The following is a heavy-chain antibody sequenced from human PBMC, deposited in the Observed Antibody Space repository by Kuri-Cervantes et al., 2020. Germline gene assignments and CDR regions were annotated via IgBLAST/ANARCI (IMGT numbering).Heavy chain of an antibody. CDR3: ARGRSMGAFDI. Sequence: GESLKISCAASGFTFSSYAKHWVRQAPGKGLEWVAVISYDGSNKYYADSVKGRFTISRDNSKNTLYLQMNSLRAEDTAVYYCARGRSMGAFDIWGQGTMVTVSS. CDR1: GFTFSSYA. D-gene: IGHD6-6*01. V-gene: IGHV3-30-3*01. J-gene: IGHJ3*02. CDR2: ISYDGSNK.